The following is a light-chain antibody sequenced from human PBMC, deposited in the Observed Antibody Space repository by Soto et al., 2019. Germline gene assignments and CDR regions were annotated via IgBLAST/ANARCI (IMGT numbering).Light chain of an antibody. CDR2: EVS. J-gene: IGLJ1*01. CDR3: SSYTSSSPVGV. Sequence: QSALTQPASVSGSPGQSITVSCTGTSSDIGAYDYVSWYQQHPGKAPKVIISEVSKRPSGVSHRFSGSKSGNTASLTISGLQAEDEADYYCSSYTSSSPVGVFGTGTKVTVL. CDR1: SSDIGAYDY. V-gene: IGLV2-14*01.